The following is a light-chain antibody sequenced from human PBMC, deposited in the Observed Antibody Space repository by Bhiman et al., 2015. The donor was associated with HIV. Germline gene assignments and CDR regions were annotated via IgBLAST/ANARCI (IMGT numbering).Light chain of an antibody. J-gene: IGLJ2*01. CDR3: SSYTTSSTVV. CDR1: SGLIVPNS. V-gene: IGLV2-14*01. Sequence: YTLTQPHSVSESPGETVTISCTRTSGLIVPNSVQWYQQQPGKAPKVLIYDVSQRPSGLSNRFSGSKSGNTASLTISGLQAEDEADYYCSSYTTSSTVVFGGGTKLTVL. CDR2: DVS.